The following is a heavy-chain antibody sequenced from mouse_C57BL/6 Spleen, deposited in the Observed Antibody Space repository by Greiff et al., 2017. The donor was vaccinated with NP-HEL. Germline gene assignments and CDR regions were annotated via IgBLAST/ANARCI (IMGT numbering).Heavy chain of an antibody. J-gene: IGHJ4*01. Sequence: EVKLVESGGGLVQPGGSLKLSCAASGFTFSDYYMYWVRQTPEKRLEWVAYISNGGGNTYYPDTVKGRFPISRDNAKNTLYLQMSRLKSEDTAMYYCARTMIRGMDYWGQGTSVTVSS. D-gene: IGHD2-4*01. CDR3: ARTMIRGMDY. CDR2: ISNGGGNT. CDR1: GFTFSDYY. V-gene: IGHV5-12*01.